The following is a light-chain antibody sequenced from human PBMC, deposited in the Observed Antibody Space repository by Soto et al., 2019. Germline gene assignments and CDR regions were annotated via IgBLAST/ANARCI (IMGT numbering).Light chain of an antibody. Sequence: QAVLAQPASVSGGPGQAIPTSAPGDSSDVVRYNYVSWYHHHPGKAPQLIIYDVSNRPSGVSIRFSGSKSDNTAPLTISGLQPEDEADYHCSSYTTSNTRQIVFGTGTKVTVL. J-gene: IGLJ1*01. CDR3: SSYTTSNTRQIV. V-gene: IGLV2-14*03. CDR1: SSDVVRYNY. CDR2: DVS.